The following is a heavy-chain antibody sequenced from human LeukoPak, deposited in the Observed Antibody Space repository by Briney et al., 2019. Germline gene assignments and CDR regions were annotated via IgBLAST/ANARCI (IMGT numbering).Heavy chain of an antibody. J-gene: IGHJ3*02. V-gene: IGHV4-59*08. CDR2: IYFRGST. CDR3: ARRIAVAGSSAFVI. CDR1: GGSISSYF. Sequence: SETLSLTCTLSGGSISSYFRSWIRQPPRKRLPWMGYIYFRGSTHYNLSLKRRVTISVATSKNQFSLKLSSVTAADTAVYYCARRIAVAGSSAFVIWGQGTMVTVSS. D-gene: IGHD6-19*01.